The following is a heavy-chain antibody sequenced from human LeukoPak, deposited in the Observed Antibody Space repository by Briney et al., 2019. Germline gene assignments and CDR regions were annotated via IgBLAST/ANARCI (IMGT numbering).Heavy chain of an antibody. CDR3: ARGDNSRILFGMDV. CDR2: ISSSSSTI. J-gene: IGHJ6*02. V-gene: IGHV3-48*01. D-gene: IGHD6-13*01. CDR1: GFTFSSYS. Sequence: GGSLRLSCAASGFTFSSYSMNWVRQAPGKGLEWVSYISSSSSTIYYADSVKGRFTISRDNAKNSLYQQMNSLRAEDTAVYYCARGDNSRILFGMDVWGQGTTVTVSS.